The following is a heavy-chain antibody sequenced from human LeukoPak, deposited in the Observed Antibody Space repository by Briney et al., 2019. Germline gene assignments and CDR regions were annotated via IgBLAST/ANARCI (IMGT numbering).Heavy chain of an antibody. Sequence: PSQTLSLTCTVSGGSIYSSSLYWSWIRQPAGEGLEWIGRIYSSGSTNYNPSLKSRVTISVDTSKNQFSLKLTSVTAADTAVYYCARHKTVTYDAFDLWGRGTMVTVSS. CDR2: IYSSGST. CDR1: GGSIYSSSLY. V-gene: IGHV4-61*02. J-gene: IGHJ3*01. CDR3: ARHKTVTYDAFDL. D-gene: IGHD4-11*01.